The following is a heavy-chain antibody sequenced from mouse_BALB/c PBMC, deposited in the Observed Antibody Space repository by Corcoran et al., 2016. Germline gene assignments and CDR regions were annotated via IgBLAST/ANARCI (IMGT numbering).Heavy chain of an antibody. CDR1: GYSFTGYY. J-gene: IGHJ4*01. D-gene: IGHD1-2*01. V-gene: IGHV1S34*01. Sequence: LVKTGASVKISCKASGYSFTGYYMHWVKQSHGKSLEWMGYISCYNGATSYNQKFKGKATFTVDTSSSTAYMQFNSLTSEDSAVYYCARITTAPYYAMDYWGQGTSVTVSS. CDR3: ARITTAPYYAMDY. CDR2: ISCYNGAT.